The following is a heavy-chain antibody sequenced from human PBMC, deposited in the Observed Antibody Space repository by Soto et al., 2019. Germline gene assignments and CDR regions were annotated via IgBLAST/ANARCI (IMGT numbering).Heavy chain of an antibody. CDR2: INPNRGGT. D-gene: IGHD4-17*01. J-gene: IGHJ6*02. V-gene: IGHV1-2*04. CDR3: ARAMHYGGKSAHPDYYCYYGIDV. Sequence: ASVKVSCKASGHTFTGYYMHWVRQAPGQGLEGMGWINPNRGGTNYAQKFQGSVTMTRDTSISTAYMDLSRLRPDNADVYYCARAMHYGGKSAHPDYYCYYGIDVWGQGTTGRVSS. CDR1: GHTFTGYY.